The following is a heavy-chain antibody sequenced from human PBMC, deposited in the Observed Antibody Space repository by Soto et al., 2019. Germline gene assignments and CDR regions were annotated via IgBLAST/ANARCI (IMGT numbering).Heavy chain of an antibody. D-gene: IGHD6-13*01. V-gene: IGHV3-74*01. CDR2: INSDGSST. CDR1: GFTFSSYW. J-gene: IGHJ4*02. CDR3: ARSLFIIAEAANPDY. Sequence: EVQLVESGGGLVQPGGSLRLSCAASGFTFSSYWMHWVRQAPGKGLVWVSRINSDGSSTSYADSVKGRFTISRDNAKNTLYLQMNSLRAEDTAVYYCARSLFIIAEAANPDYWGQGTLVTVSS.